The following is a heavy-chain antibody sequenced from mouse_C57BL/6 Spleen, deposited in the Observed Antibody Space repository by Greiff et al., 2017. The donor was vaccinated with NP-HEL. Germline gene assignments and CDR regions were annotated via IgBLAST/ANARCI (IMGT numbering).Heavy chain of an antibody. D-gene: IGHD2-5*01. CDR1: GYTLTDYN. J-gene: IGHJ2*01. Sequence: EVQLQQSGPELVKPGASVKIPCKASGYTLTDYNMDWVKQSHGKSLEWIGNIDPSDSETHYNQKFKDKATLTVDKSSSTAYMQLSSLTSEDSAVYYCAAYYSNYDYFDYWGQGTTLTVSS. V-gene: IGHV1-18*01. CDR3: AAYYSNYDYFDY. CDR2: IDPSDSET.